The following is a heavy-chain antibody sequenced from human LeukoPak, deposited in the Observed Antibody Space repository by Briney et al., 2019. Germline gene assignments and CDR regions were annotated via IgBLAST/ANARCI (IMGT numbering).Heavy chain of an antibody. CDR3: ATKGVAAAGTPFDF. V-gene: IGHV4-34*01. D-gene: IGHD6-19*01. Sequence: SETLSLTCAVYGGSFSGYYWSWIRQPPGKGLEWIGEINHSGSTNYNPSLKSRVTISVDTSKNQFSLKLTSVTAADTAVYYCATKGVAAAGTPFDFWGQGILVTVSS. J-gene: IGHJ4*02. CDR1: GGSFSGYY. CDR2: INHSGST.